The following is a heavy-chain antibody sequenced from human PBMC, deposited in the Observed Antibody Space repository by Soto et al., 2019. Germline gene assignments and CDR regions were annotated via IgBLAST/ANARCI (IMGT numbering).Heavy chain of an antibody. CDR3: AKDWGLGGDYDPPPPLQIDY. CDR1: GFTFDDYA. V-gene: IGHV3-9*01. Sequence: EVQLVESGGGLVQPGRSLRLSCAASGFTFDDYAMHWVRQAPGKGLEWVSGISWSSGSIGYVDSVKGRFTISRDNAKNSLYLQMNSLRAEDTALYYCAKDWGLGGDYDPPPPLQIDYWGQGTLVTVSS. CDR2: ISWSSGSI. D-gene: IGHD4-17*01. J-gene: IGHJ4*02.